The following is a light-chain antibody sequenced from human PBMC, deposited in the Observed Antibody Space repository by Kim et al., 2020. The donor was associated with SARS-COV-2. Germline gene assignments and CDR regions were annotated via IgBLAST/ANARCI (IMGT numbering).Light chain of an antibody. J-gene: IGLJ3*02. CDR2: EDN. CDR3: QSYDSSNHLWV. CDR1: SGSIASNY. Sequence: NFMLTQPHSVSESPGKTVTISCTGSSGSIASNYVQWYQQRPGSAPTTVIYEDNQRPSGVPDRFSGSIDSSSNSASLTISGLKTEDEADYYCQSYDSSNHLWVLGGGTKLTVL. V-gene: IGLV6-57*02.